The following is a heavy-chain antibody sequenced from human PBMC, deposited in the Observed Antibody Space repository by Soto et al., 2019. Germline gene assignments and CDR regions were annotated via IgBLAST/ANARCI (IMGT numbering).Heavy chain of an antibody. CDR1: GYTFTSYA. J-gene: IGHJ4*02. CDR2: INAGNGNT. D-gene: IGHD3-22*01. Sequence: ASVKVSCKASGYTFTSYAMHWLRQAPGQRLEWMGWINAGNGNTKYSQKFQGRVTITRDTSASTAYMELSSLRSEDTAVYYCARGLIYDSSGYYFDYWGQGTLVTVSS. CDR3: ARGLIYDSSGYYFDY. V-gene: IGHV1-3*01.